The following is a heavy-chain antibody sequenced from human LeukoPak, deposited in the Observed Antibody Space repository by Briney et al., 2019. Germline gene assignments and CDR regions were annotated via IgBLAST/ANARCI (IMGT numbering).Heavy chain of an antibody. V-gene: IGHV4-59*01. CDR3: ARGGYYFDY. CDR2: IYYSGST. D-gene: IGHD3-10*01. CDR1: GGSISTYY. Sequence: SETLSLTCTVSGGSISTYYWSWIRQPPGKGLEWIGHIYYSGSTNYNPSLKSRVTISVDTSKNQFSLKLSSPTAADTAVYYCARGGYYFDYWGQGTLVTVSS. J-gene: IGHJ4*02.